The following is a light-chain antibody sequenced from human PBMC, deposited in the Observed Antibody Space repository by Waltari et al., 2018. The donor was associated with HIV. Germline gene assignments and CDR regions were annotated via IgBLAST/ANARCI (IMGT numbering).Light chain of an antibody. Sequence: QSVLTQPASVSGAPGHSITISCTGTASDFGDYNYVSWYQQLPGKAPKLLIYDFTQRPSGSYHRFSGSRSGTTAALTISGLQAEDEADYYCSSYARNSPWLFGGGTKLTVL. J-gene: IGLJ2*01. CDR2: DFT. V-gene: IGLV2-14*03. CDR1: ASDFGDYNY. CDR3: SSYARNSPWL.